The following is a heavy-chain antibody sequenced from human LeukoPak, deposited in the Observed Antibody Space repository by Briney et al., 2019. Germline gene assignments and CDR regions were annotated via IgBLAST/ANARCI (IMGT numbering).Heavy chain of an antibody. CDR3: AREAQPQIWSGYYFYAFDI. J-gene: IGHJ3*02. Sequence: PGGSLRLSCAASGFTFSSYAMSWVRQAPGKGLEWVSDINGSGDRTYYADSVKSRFTISRENSKNTLYLQMKSLRAEDTAVYYCAREAQPQIWSGYYFYAFDIWGQGTMVTVSS. CDR1: GFTFSSYA. CDR2: INGSGDRT. D-gene: IGHD3-3*01. V-gene: IGHV3-23*01.